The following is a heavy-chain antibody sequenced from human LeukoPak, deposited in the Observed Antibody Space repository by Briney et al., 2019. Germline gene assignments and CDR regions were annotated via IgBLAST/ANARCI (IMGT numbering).Heavy chain of an antibody. CDR1: GFTLSRYT. CDR3: ARNPYYGDYV. Sequence: GRCLRLSRAASGFTLSRYTMHWVRPPPATGLEWVAVISYDGNNKYYPDSLKGRFTISRANSKNTLYLQMNSLRGEGTAVYYCARNPYYGDYVWGEGPRVTVSS. CDR2: ISYDGNNK. J-gene: IGHJ4*02. V-gene: IGHV3-30*01. D-gene: IGHD4-17*01.